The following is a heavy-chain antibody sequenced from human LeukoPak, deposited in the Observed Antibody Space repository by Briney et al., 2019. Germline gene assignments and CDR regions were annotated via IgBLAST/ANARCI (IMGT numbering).Heavy chain of an antibody. CDR2: ISSAGTII. Sequence: PGRSLRLSCAASGFTFGTYSMHWVRQAPGKGLEWVAIISSAGTIINYADSVKGRFSISRDNSKNTLYLQMDSLRVEDTAVYYCAKDHRWLVDYWDQGSLVTVSS. CDR1: GFTFGTYS. D-gene: IGHD6-19*01. CDR3: AKDHRWLVDY. V-gene: IGHV3-30-3*01. J-gene: IGHJ4*02.